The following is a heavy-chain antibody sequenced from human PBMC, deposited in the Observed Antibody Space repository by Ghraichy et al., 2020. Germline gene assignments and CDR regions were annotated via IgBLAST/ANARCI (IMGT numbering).Heavy chain of an antibody. J-gene: IGHJ4*01. V-gene: IGHV3-11*01. CDR2: ISSSGSTI. Sequence: GESLNISCAASGFTFSDYYMSWIRQAPGKGLEWVSYISSSGSTIYSADSVKGRFTISRDNAKNSLYLQMNSLRAEDTAVYHCARADCSSSSCYYYFDYWGQGTLVTVS. CDR3: ARADCSSSSCYYYFDY. D-gene: IGHD2-2*01. CDR1: GFTFSDYY.